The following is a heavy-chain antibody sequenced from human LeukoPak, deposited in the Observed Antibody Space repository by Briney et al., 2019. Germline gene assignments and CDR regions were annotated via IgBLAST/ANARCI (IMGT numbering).Heavy chain of an antibody. CDR2: ISSSGSYI. V-gene: IGHV3-21*01. J-gene: IGHJ6*03. Sequence: PGGSLRLSCAASGFTFSSHSMNWVRQAPGKGLEWVSSISSSGSYIYYADSVKGRFTISRDNAKNSLYPQMNSLRAEDTAVYYCARGGYCTNGVCYIRNYCCYMDVWGKGTTVTVSS. CDR1: GFTFSSHS. CDR3: ARGGYCTNGVCYIRNYCCYMDV. D-gene: IGHD2-8*01.